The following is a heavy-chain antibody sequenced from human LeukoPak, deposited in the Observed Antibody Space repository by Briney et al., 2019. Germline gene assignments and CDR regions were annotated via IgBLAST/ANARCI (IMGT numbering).Heavy chain of an antibody. CDR3: ARDSDGGSHIVDY. V-gene: IGHV3-7*03. D-gene: IGHD2-15*01. J-gene: IGHJ4*02. CDR1: GFTFISYW. Sequence: GGSLRLSCAASGFTFISYWMSWVRQAPGKGLEGVANIKQDGSEKYYVDSVKGRFTISRDNAKNSLYLKMNSLRAEDTAVYYCARDSDGGSHIVDYWGQGTLVTVSS. CDR2: IKQDGSEK.